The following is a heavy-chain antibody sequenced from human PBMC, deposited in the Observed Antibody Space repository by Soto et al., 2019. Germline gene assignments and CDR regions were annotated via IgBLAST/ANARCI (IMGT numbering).Heavy chain of an antibody. CDR3: ARGVEHWGELSP. CDR2: IIPILGIA. J-gene: IGHJ2*01. Sequence: QVQLVQSGAEVQKPGSSVKVSCKASGGTFSSYTISWVRQAPGQGLEWMGRIIPILGIANYAQKFQGRVTITADKSTSTAYMELSSLRSEDTAVYYCARGVEHWGELSPWGRGTLVTVSS. D-gene: IGHD3-16*02. CDR1: GGTFSSYT. V-gene: IGHV1-69*02.